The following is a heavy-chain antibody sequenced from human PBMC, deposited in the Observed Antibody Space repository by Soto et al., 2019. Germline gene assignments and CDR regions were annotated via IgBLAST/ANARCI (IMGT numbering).Heavy chain of an antibody. CDR1: GFTFSSYG. Sequence: QVQLVESGGGVVQPGRSLRLSCAASGFTFSSYGMHWVRQAPGKGLEWVAVISYDGSNKYYADSVKGRFTISRDNSKNTLYLQMNSLRAEDTAVYYCAKDQVYYGMDVWGQGTTVTGSS. CDR2: ISYDGSNK. J-gene: IGHJ6*02. CDR3: AKDQVYYGMDV. V-gene: IGHV3-30*18.